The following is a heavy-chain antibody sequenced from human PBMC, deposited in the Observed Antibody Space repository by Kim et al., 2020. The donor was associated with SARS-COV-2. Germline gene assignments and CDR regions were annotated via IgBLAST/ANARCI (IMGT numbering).Heavy chain of an antibody. Sequence: ASVKVSCKASGYTFSNYAIHWVRQAPGQRLEWMGRINAGNGNTEYSQRFQGRVTITRDTSASTAYMELSSLRSEDTAVYYCARDPRDYFYGTDVWGQGTTVTVSS. J-gene: IGHJ6*02. V-gene: IGHV1-3*01. CDR3: ARDPRDYFYGTDV. CDR1: GYTFSNYA. CDR2: INAGNGNT.